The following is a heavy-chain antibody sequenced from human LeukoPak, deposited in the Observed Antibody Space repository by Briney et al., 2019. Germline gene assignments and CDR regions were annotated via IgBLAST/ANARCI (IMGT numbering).Heavy chain of an antibody. CDR1: GYTFTSYY. Sequence: ASVKVSCKASGYTFTSYYTHWVRQAPGQGLEGMGIINPSGGSTSYAQKFQGRVTMTMDTSTSTVYMELSSLRSEDTAVYYCARESPVFYYDSSGYYGYWGQGTLVTVSS. J-gene: IGHJ4*02. D-gene: IGHD3-22*01. CDR2: INPSGGST. V-gene: IGHV1-46*01. CDR3: ARESPVFYYDSSGYYGY.